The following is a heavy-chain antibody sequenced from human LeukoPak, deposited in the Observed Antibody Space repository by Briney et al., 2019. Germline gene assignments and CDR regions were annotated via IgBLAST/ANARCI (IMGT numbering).Heavy chain of an antibody. Sequence: GGSLRLSCGASGFTFSDDWMSWVRQAPGKGLEWVGRIKTKTDGGTTDYAAPVKGRFTISRDDSKNMLFLQMNSLKTEDTAVYYYTTDWGHYWGQGTLVTVSS. CDR1: GFTFSDDW. CDR3: TTDWGHY. D-gene: IGHD7-27*01. V-gene: IGHV3-15*01. CDR2: IKTKTDGGTT. J-gene: IGHJ4*02.